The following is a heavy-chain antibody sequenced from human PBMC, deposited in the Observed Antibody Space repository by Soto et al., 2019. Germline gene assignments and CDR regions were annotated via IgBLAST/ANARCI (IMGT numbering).Heavy chain of an antibody. CDR1: GFSVSDYS. CDR2: IRTSSATT. D-gene: IGHD3-16*01. Sequence: EVQLMESGGGLVRPGGSLRLSCAASGFSVSDYSMNWVRQAPGQGLEWISSIRTSSATTFYAASVRGRFTTSRDNANNSLYLQMDSLRDEDTAVYYCTTEGGASYSDNWGQGTLVIVSS. CDR3: TTEGGASYSDN. J-gene: IGHJ4*02. V-gene: IGHV3-48*02.